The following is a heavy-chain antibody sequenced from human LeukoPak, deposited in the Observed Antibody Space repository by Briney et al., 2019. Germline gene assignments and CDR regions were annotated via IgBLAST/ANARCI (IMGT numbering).Heavy chain of an antibody. J-gene: IGHJ4*02. CDR2: INHSGST. D-gene: IGHD3-22*01. V-gene: IGHV4-34*01. Sequence: SETLSLTCAVYGGSFSGYYWSWIRQPPGKGLEWIGEINHSGSTNYNPSLKSRVTISVDTSKNQFSLKLSSVTAADTAVYYCARDRYYYDSSGYYHFDYWGQGTLVTVSS. CDR3: ARDRYYYDSSGYYHFDY. CDR1: GGSFSGYY.